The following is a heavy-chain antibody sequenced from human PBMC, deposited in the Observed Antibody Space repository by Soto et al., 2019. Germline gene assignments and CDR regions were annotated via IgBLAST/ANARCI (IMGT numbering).Heavy chain of an antibody. V-gene: IGHV3-23*01. D-gene: IGHD6-13*01. J-gene: IGHJ5*02. CDR3: AKDPIAAAGMAVIGGEA. CDR1: GFTFSSYA. CDR2: ISGSGGST. Sequence: EVQLLESGGGLVQPGGSLRLSCAASGFTFSSYAMSWVRQAPGKGLEWVSAISGSGGSTYYADSVKGRFTISRDNSKNTLYLQMNSLRAEYTAVYYCAKDPIAAAGMAVIGGEAWGQGTLVTVSS.